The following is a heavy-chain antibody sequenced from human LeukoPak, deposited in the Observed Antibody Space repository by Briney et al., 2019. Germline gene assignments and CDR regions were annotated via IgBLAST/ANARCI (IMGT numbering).Heavy chain of an antibody. D-gene: IGHD3-3*01. CDR1: GFTFDDYA. J-gene: IGHJ4*02. CDR2: ISWNSGSI. CDR3: AKGGDFWSGYAYYFDY. V-gene: IGHV3-9*01. Sequence: GRSLRLSCAASGFTFDDYAMHWVRQAPGKGLEWVSGISWNSGSIGYADSVKGRFTISRDNVKNSLYLQMNSLRAEDTALYYCAKGGDFWSGYAYYFDYWGQGTLVTVSS.